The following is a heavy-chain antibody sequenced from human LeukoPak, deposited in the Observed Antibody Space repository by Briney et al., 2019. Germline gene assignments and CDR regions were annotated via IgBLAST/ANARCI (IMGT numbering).Heavy chain of an antibody. D-gene: IGHD6-19*01. CDR1: GFTFSNPA. CDR3: AKGIYSSGWSYFDY. J-gene: IGHJ4*01. CDR2: LSGSGITT. Sequence: GGSLRLSCAASGFTFSNPAMSWLRQAPGKSLEGVSTLSGSGITTYYADSVKGRFTISRDNSKNTLYLQMNSLRAEDTAVYYCAKGIYSSGWSYFDYWGHGTLVTVSS. V-gene: IGHV3-23*01.